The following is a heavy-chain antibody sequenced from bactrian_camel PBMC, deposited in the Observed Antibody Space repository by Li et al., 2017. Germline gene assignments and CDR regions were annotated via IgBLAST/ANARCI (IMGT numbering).Heavy chain of an antibody. CDR2: IGSDGST. D-gene: IGHD3*01. CDR3: ATETDRCLLHRLWYNY. V-gene: IGHV3S53*01. J-gene: IGHJ4*01. CDR1: GVSTSC. Sequence: HVQLVESGGGSVQAGGSLRLSCTASGVSTSCMAWFREAPGKEREGVATIGSDGSTLYADSVKGRFTISKDNAKNTLYLQMNSLEPEDTGIYYCATETDRCLLHRLWYNYWGQGTQVTVS.